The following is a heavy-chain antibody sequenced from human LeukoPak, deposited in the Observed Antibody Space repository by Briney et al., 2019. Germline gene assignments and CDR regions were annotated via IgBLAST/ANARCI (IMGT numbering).Heavy chain of an antibody. CDR3: ARDYRGYRAPYYFDY. CDR2: IKQDGSEK. V-gene: IGHV3-7*01. Sequence: GGSLRLSCAASGFTFSSYGMHWVRQAPGKGLEWVANIKQDGSEKYYVDSVKGRFTISRDNAKNSLYLQMNILRAEDTAVYYCARDYRGYRAPYYFDYWGQGTLVTVSS. CDR1: GFTFSSYG. J-gene: IGHJ4*02. D-gene: IGHD2-15*01.